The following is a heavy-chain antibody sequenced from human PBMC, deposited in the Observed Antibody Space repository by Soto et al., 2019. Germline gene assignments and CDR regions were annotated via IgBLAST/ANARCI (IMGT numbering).Heavy chain of an antibody. V-gene: IGHV1-46*03. CDR3: ARDGTRAAETTWYYAY. D-gene: IGHD3-16*01. J-gene: IGHJ4*02. Sequence: QVQLVQSGAEVKKPGASVKVSCKASGYTFTSYYMHWVRQAPGQGLQWMGIINPSGGSTSYAQKFQGRVTMTRDTSTSTVDMELSSLRSEDTAVYYCARDGTRAAETTWYYAYWGQGTLVTVSS. CDR2: INPSGGST. CDR1: GYTFTSYY.